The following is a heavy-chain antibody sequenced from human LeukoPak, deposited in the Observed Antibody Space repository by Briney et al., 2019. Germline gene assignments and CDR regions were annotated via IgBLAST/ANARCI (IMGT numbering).Heavy chain of an antibody. D-gene: IGHD7-27*01. J-gene: IGHJ4*02. V-gene: IGHV4-59*01. Sequence: SETLSLTCTVSGVSIITYFWTWIRQPPGKGLEWIGNIHDSGTTNYNPSLKSRVTMSVDTSKNQFSLKLSSVTAADTAVYYCARAAPHWGALDWGQGTLVTVSS. CDR2: IHDSGTT. CDR3: ARAAPHWGALD. CDR1: GVSIITYF.